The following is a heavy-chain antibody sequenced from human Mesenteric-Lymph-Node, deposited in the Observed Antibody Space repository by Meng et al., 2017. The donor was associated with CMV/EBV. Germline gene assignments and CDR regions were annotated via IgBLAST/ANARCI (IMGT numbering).Heavy chain of an antibody. CDR3: AKGGVYSSTWGDY. Sequence: GGSLRLSCAASGFTFDDYAMHWVRQAPGKGLEWVSGISYNSDNIGYADAVKGRFTISRDNAKNSLYLQMNSLRAEDTASYYCAKGGVYSSTWGDYWGQGTLVTVSS. CDR2: ISYNSDNI. CDR1: GFTFDDYA. V-gene: IGHV3-9*01. J-gene: IGHJ4*02. D-gene: IGHD6-13*01.